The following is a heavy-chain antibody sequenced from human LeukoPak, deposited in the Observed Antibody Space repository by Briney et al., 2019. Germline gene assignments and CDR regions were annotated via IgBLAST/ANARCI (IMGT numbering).Heavy chain of an antibody. J-gene: IGHJ4*02. CDR3: AREPSGSGGYDY. Sequence: ASVKVSCKASGFTFSDYYMHWVRQAPGHGLEWMAWISPNSGGTNYVQKFQGRVTVTRDTSISTDYMEISGLTSDDTALYYCAREPSGSGGYDYWGQGTLVTVSS. CDR2: ISPNSGGT. V-gene: IGHV1-2*02. D-gene: IGHD3-10*01. CDR1: GFTFSDYY.